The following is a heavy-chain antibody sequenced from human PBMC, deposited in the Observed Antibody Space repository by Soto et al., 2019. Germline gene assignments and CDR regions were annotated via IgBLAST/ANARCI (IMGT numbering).Heavy chain of an antibody. CDR3: VTEISGSFHS. J-gene: IGHJ5*01. CDR2: LKSKSDGGTT. V-gene: IGHV3-15*07. Sequence: GSLRLSCAASRFTFTNAWMNWVRQTPGRGLEWVGLLKSKSDGGTTAYTAPVKGRFTISWDDSKDTLYLQMNSLKTEDTAMYYCVTEISGSFHSWGQGTPVTVSS. CDR1: RFTFTNAW. D-gene: IGHD1-26*01.